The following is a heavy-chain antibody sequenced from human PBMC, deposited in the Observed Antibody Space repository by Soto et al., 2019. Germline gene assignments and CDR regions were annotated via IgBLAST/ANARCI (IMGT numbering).Heavy chain of an antibody. CDR3: ARDLVDYGDGYYYGMDV. Sequence: PGGSLRLSCAASGFTFSSYAMHWVRQAPGKGLEWVAVISYDGSNKYYADSVKGRFTISRDNSKNTLYLQMNSLRAEDTAVYYCARDLVDYGDGYYYGMDVWGQGTTVTVSS. CDR1: GFTFSSYA. CDR2: ISYDGSNK. D-gene: IGHD4-17*01. J-gene: IGHJ6*02. V-gene: IGHV3-30-3*01.